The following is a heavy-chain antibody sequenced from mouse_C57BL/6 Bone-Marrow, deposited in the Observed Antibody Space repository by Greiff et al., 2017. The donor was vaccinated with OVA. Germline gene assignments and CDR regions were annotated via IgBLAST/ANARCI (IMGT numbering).Heavy chain of an antibody. Sequence: VQLQQSGTVLARPGASVKMSCKTSGYTFTSYWMHWVKQRPGQGLEWIGAIYPGNSDTSYNQKFKGKAKLTAVTSASTAYMELSSLTNEDSAVYYCTRFTTVVARYNFDYWGQGTTLTVSS. CDR3: TRFTTVVARYNFDY. CDR2: IYPGNSDT. J-gene: IGHJ2*01. D-gene: IGHD1-1*01. CDR1: GYTFTSYW. V-gene: IGHV1-5*01.